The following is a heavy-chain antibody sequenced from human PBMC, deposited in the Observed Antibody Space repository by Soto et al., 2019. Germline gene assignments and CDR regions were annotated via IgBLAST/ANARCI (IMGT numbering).Heavy chain of an antibody. D-gene: IGHD3-22*01. V-gene: IGHV5-51*01. CDR1: GYTFTSYW. CDR2: IYPGDSDT. Sequence: LGESLKISCKGSGYTFTSYWIAWVRQMPGKGLEWMGTIYPGDSDTRYSPSFQGQVTISADKSISTAYLQWISLKASDTAMYYCAKLYDSSSTYAFDIWGQGTMVTVSS. CDR3: AKLYDSSSTYAFDI. J-gene: IGHJ3*02.